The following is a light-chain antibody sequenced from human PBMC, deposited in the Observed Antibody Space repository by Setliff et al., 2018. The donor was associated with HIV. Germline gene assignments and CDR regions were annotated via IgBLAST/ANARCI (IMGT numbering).Light chain of an antibody. CDR1: SSDVGAYNY. J-gene: IGLJ1*01. V-gene: IGLV2-14*01. CDR3: SSYTSSSTYV. CDR2: DVS. Sequence: QSVLTQPASVSGSPGQSITISCTGTSSDVGAYNYVSWYQQHPGKAPKLMIYDVSKRPSGVSNRFSGSKSGNTASLTISGLQAEDEADYYCSSYTSSSTYVFGTRTKVTVL.